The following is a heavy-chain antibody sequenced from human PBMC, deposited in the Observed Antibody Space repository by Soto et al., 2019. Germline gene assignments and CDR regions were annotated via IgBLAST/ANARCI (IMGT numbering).Heavy chain of an antibody. J-gene: IGHJ4*02. D-gene: IGHD5-18*01. CDR2: FDPEDGET. CDR3: ASVDTAMVFDY. CDR1: GYTFSELS. V-gene: IGHV1-24*01. Sequence: SVKVSCKVFGYTFSELSIHWVRQAPGGGVEWMGGFDPEDGETIYAQKFQGRVTMTEDTSTDTAYMELSNLRAEDTAVYYCASVDTAMVFDYWGQGTLVTVS.